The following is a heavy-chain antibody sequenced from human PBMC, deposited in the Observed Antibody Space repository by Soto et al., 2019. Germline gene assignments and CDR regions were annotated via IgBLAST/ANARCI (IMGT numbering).Heavy chain of an antibody. CDR3: ARGGSYYGIEYFQH. Sequence: PSETLSLTCAVYGGSFSCYYWSWIRQPPGKGLEWIGEINHSGSTNYNPSLKSRVTISVDTSKNQFSLKLSSVTAADTAVYYCARGGSYYGIEYFQHWGQGTLVTVSS. CDR1: GGSFSCYY. V-gene: IGHV4-34*01. CDR2: INHSGST. J-gene: IGHJ1*01. D-gene: IGHD1-26*01.